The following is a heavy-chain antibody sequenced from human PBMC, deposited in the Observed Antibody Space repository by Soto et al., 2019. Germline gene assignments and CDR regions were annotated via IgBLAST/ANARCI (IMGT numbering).Heavy chain of an antibody. V-gene: IGHV1-69*13. Sequence: GASVKVSCKASGGTFSSYAISWVRQAPGQGLEWMGGIIPIFGTANYAQKFQGRVTITADESTSTAYMELSSLRSEDTAVYYCARDGPSPLSSWYRWDWFDPWGQGTLVTVSS. CDR3: ARDGPSPLSSWYRWDWFDP. CDR2: IIPIFGTA. J-gene: IGHJ5*02. CDR1: GGTFSSYA. D-gene: IGHD6-13*01.